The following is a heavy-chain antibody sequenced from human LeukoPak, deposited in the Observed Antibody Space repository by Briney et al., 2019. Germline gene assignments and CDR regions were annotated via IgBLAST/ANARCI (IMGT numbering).Heavy chain of an antibody. CDR2: IKQDGSEK. Sequence: PGGSLRLSCAASGFTFSSYWMSWVRQAPGKGLEWAANIKQDGSEKYYVDSVKGRSTIPRDNAKNSLYLQMNSLRAEDTAVYYCASQLGDASDIWGQGTMVTVSS. CDR3: ASQLGDASDI. D-gene: IGHD6-13*01. CDR1: GFTFSSYW. V-gene: IGHV3-7*01. J-gene: IGHJ3*02.